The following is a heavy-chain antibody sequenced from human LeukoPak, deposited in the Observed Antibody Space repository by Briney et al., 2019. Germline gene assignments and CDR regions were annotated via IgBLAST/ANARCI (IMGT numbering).Heavy chain of an antibody. CDR3: AKEIPGSGWYSVDY. V-gene: IGHV3-23*01. CDR2: INDGNT. Sequence: PGGSLRLSCTASGFTFSNYAMTWIRQTAGEGLEWVSTINDGNTFYAASVKGRFTISRDNSKNTLYLQMNSLRAEDTAVYYCAKEIPGSGWYSVDYWGQGTLVTVSS. CDR1: GFTFSNYA. J-gene: IGHJ4*02. D-gene: IGHD6-19*01.